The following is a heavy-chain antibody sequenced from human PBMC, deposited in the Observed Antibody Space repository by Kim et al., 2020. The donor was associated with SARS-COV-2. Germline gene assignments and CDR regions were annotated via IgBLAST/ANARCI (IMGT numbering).Heavy chain of an antibody. CDR2: IRSKAYGGTT. CDR3: TRRYYYDSSGYLDYFDY. CDR1: GFTFGDYA. D-gene: IGHD3-22*01. Sequence: GGSLRLSCTASGFTFGDYAMSWFRQAPGKGLEWVGFIRSKAYGGTTEYAASVKGRFTISRDDSKSIAYLQMNSLKTEDTAVYYCTRRYYYDSSGYLDYFDYWGQGTLVTVSS. J-gene: IGHJ4*02. V-gene: IGHV3-49*03.